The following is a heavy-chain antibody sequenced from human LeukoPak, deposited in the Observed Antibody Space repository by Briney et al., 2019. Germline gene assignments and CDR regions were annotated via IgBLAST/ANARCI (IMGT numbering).Heavy chain of an antibody. V-gene: IGHV3-23*01. Sequence: GGSLRLSCAASGFTFSSYAMSWVRQAPGKGLEWVSAISGSGGSTYYADSVKGRFTISRDNSKNTLYLQMNSLRAEDTAVYYCATYIAARPWYYMDVWGKGTTVTVSS. D-gene: IGHD6-13*01. CDR2: ISGSGGST. CDR3: ATYIAARPWYYMDV. CDR1: GFTFSSYA. J-gene: IGHJ6*03.